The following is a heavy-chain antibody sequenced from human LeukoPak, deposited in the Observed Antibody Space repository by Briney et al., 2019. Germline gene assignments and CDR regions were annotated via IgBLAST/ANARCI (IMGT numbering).Heavy chain of an antibody. Sequence: WASVKVSCKASGYTFTSYGISWVRQAPGQGLEWMGRIIPILGIANYAQKFHGRVTITADKSTSTAYMELSSLRSEDTAVYYCAKGVNSGWLADGYYGMDVWGQGTTVTVSS. CDR1: GYTFTSYG. D-gene: IGHD6-19*01. CDR3: AKGVNSGWLADGYYGMDV. J-gene: IGHJ6*02. CDR2: IIPILGIA. V-gene: IGHV1-69*04.